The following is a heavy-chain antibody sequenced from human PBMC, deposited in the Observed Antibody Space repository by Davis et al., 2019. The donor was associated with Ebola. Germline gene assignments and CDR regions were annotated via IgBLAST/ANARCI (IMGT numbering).Heavy chain of an antibody. D-gene: IGHD1/OR15-1a*01. CDR3: AKRGTATYALDY. J-gene: IGHJ4*02. CDR2: NIPMFGTA. Sequence: SVKVSCKASGGTFSSHALSWVRQAPGQGLEYRGGNIPMFGTANYAQKFQGRVTITADESTTTTYMELSSLRSEDTAVYFCAKRGTATYALDYWGQGTLVTVSA. V-gene: IGHV1-69*13. CDR1: GGTFSSHA.